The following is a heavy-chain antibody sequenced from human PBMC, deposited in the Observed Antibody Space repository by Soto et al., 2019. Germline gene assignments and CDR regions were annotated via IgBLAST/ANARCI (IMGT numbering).Heavy chain of an antibody. CDR2: ISGSGGST. D-gene: IGHD2-15*01. CDR1: GFSFSTYA. V-gene: IGHV3-23*01. J-gene: IGHJ3*02. CDR3: AKLGYCSGGSCVDAFDI. Sequence: GGSLRLSCAASGFSFSTYAMSWVRQAPGKGLEWVSAISGSGGSTYYADSVKGRFTISRDNSKNTLYLQMNSLRAEDTAVYYCAKLGYCSGGSCVDAFDIWGQGTMVTVSS.